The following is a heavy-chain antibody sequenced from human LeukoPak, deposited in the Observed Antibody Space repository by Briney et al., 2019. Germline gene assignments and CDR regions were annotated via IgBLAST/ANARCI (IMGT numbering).Heavy chain of an antibody. CDR1: GYTFTSYY. CDR2: INPSGGST. Sequence: ASVKVSCKASGYTFTSYYMHWVRQAPGQGLEWMGIINPSGGSTSYAQKFQGRVTMTRDTSTSTVYMELSSLRSDDTAGYYCARPLEMANYHRYVIDVCGQGTRVTVSS. CDR3: ARPLEMANYHRYVIDV. V-gene: IGHV1-46*03. D-gene: IGHD5-24*01. J-gene: IGHJ6*02.